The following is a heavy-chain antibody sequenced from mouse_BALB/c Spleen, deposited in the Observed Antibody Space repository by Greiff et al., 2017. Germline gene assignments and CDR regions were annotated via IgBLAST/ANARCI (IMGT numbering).Heavy chain of an antibody. CDR1: GYSITSDYA. J-gene: IGHJ3*01. D-gene: IGHD2-3*01. CDR2: ISYSGST. V-gene: IGHV3-2*02. Sequence: EVQLQESGPGLVKPSQSLSLTCTVTGYSITSDYAWNWIRQFPGNKLEWMGYISYSGSTSYNPSLKSRISITRDTSKNQFFLQLNSVTTEDTATYYCARDDKPPFAYWGQGTLVTVSA. CDR3: ARDDKPPFAY.